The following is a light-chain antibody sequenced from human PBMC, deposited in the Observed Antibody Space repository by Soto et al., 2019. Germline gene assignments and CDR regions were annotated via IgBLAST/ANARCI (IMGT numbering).Light chain of an antibody. CDR2: DAS. Sequence: EVVLTQSPATLSLSPGERATLSCRASQSVSSYLAWYQQKPGQAPRLLIYDASNRATGIPARFSGSGSGTDFTLTISSLEPEDFAVYYCQQSDSLPYTFGPGTKVEIK. CDR1: QSVSSY. CDR3: QQSDSLPYT. J-gene: IGKJ2*01. V-gene: IGKV3-11*01.